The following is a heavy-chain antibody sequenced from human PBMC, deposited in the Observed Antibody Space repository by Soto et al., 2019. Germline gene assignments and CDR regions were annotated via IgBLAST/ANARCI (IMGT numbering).Heavy chain of an antibody. Sequence: EVQLVESGGDFVQPGGSLRLSCAASGFTFSSYWMHWVRQVPGKGLVWVSRINSDGSRVNYADSVKGQFAISRDNAKNTLYLHVNSLTVEDTAVYSCARGGSGAYYQDYWGRGTLVTVSS. D-gene: IGHD3-22*01. V-gene: IGHV3-74*01. J-gene: IGHJ4*02. CDR3: ARGGSGAYYQDY. CDR2: INSDGSRV. CDR1: GFTFSSYW.